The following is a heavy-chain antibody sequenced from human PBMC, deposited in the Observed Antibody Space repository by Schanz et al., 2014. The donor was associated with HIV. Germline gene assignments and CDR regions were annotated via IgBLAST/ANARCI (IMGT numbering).Heavy chain of an antibody. V-gene: IGHV3-33*01. CDR3: ARDVAGCSGTSCYSDAFDI. J-gene: IGHJ3*02. CDR1: GFTFSSHG. Sequence: QVQLVESGGGVVQPGRSLRLSCAASGFTFSSHGMHWVRQAPGKGLEWVAVIWYDGYDKYYAGPVEGRFTISRDNSKNTLILKMNSLIAEDTAVYFCARDVAGCSGTSCYSDAFDIWGQGTLVTVSS. D-gene: IGHD2-2*01. CDR2: IWYDGYDK.